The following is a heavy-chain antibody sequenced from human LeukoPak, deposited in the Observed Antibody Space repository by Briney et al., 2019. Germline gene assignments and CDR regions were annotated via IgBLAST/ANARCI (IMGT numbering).Heavy chain of an antibody. CDR1: GYTFTSYA. D-gene: IGHD2-8*01. CDR3: AMSSMVYASIGAFDI. J-gene: IGHJ3*02. CDR2: INADNGNT. Sequence: ASVKVSCKASGYTFTSYAMHWVRQAPGQRLEWMGWINADNGNTKYSQEFQGRVTITRDTSASTTYMELSSLRSEDMAVYYCAMSSMVYASIGAFDIWGQGT. V-gene: IGHV1-3*03.